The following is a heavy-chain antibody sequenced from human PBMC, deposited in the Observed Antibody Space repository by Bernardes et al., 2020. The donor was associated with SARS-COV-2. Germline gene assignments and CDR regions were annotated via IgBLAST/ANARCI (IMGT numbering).Heavy chain of an antibody. D-gene: IGHD5-12*01. Sequence: ASVKVSCKASGYTFTDNYMQWVRQAPGKGLEWMGWIDPNSGATNYAQKFQGRVTMTRDTSISTAYMELSRLRSDDTAVYYCAQSGYFSHFDYWGQGTLVTVS. V-gene: IGHV1-2*02. CDR3: AQSGYFSHFDY. CDR1: GYTFTDNY. J-gene: IGHJ4*02. CDR2: IDPNSGAT.